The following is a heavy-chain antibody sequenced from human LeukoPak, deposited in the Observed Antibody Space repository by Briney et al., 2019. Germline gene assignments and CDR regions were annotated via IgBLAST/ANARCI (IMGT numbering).Heavy chain of an antibody. Sequence: SETLSLTCTVSGGSISSYYWGWIRQPPGKGLEWIGYIYYSGSTNYNPSLKSRVTISVDTSKNQFSLKLSSVTAADTAVYYCARDWSGVTMVRGGFDPWGQGTLVTVSS. CDR3: ARDWSGVTMVRGGFDP. CDR1: GGSISSYY. D-gene: IGHD3-10*01. J-gene: IGHJ5*02. CDR2: IYYSGST. V-gene: IGHV4-59*01.